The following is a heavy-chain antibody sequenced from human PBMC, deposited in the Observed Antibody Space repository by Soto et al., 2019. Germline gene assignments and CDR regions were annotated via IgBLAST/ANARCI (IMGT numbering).Heavy chain of an antibody. CDR3: ARLGATSDGGAY. D-gene: IGHD3-16*01. CDR1: GGSLRSFY. V-gene: IGHV4-59*08. Sequence: SETPSPPRTLPGGSLRSFYWGWVPQPPGKGLEWIGYIYYSGSTNYNPSLKSRVTISVDTSKNQFSLKLSSVTAADTAVYYCARLGATSDGGAYWGQGTLVTVSS. CDR2: IYYSGST. J-gene: IGHJ4*02.